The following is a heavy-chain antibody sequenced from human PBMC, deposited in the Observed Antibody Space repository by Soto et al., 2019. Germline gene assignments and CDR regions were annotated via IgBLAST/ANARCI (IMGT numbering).Heavy chain of an antibody. V-gene: IGHV1-3*01. D-gene: IGHD5-12*01. J-gene: IGHJ4*02. Sequence: VQLVQSGAEVKKPGASVRISCTASGISYTTYAIHWVRQAPGQGLEWMGWINAGNGDTRYSQRFQGRVTLTTDTSENTTYMDLRSLRSEDTSIYYCAKAISSYVTWCQGTLVTVSS. CDR1: GISYTTYA. CDR3: AKAISSYVT. CDR2: INAGNGDT.